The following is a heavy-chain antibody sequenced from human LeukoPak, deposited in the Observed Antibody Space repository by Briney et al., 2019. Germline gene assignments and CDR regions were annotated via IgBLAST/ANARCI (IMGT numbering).Heavy chain of an antibody. V-gene: IGHV3-48*03. D-gene: IGHD1-26*01. CDR2: ISNSGSTM. CDR3: ARDPYSGNYGNYYYYYMDV. CDR1: GFTFSSFD. Sequence: HTGGSLRLSCAASGFTFSSFDMNWVRQAPGKGLEWLSYISNSGSTMYYADSVKGRFTISRDNAKNSLYLQMNSLGPEDTAVYYCARDPYSGNYGNYYYYYMDVWGKGTTVTISS. J-gene: IGHJ6*03.